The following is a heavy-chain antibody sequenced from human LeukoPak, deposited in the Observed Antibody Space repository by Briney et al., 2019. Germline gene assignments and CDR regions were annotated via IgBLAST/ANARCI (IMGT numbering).Heavy chain of an antibody. D-gene: IGHD4-17*01. Sequence: GGSLSLSCAASGFTFTNYWMSWVRQSPGKGLEWVANINQAGSAKYYVDSVKGRFAISRDNAKNSLYLQMNSLRTDDTAVYYCAICYSDHSDYFDYWGQGTLVTVSS. J-gene: IGHJ4*02. CDR3: AICYSDHSDYFDY. CDR2: INQAGSAK. CDR1: GFTFTNYW. V-gene: IGHV3-7*03.